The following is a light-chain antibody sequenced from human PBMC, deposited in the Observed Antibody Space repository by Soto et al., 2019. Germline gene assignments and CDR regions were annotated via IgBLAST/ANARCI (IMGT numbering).Light chain of an antibody. CDR1: QYINTK. Sequence: EIVLTQSPATLSSFPGDRVTLSCRASQYINTKLAWYQHRPGQAPRLLIYHASIRAAGIPARFSASGTGTDFTLTISSVQPEDFAAYYCHQRQSWPRTFGQGTKVDIK. CDR3: HQRQSWPRT. J-gene: IGKJ1*01. CDR2: HAS. V-gene: IGKV3-11*01.